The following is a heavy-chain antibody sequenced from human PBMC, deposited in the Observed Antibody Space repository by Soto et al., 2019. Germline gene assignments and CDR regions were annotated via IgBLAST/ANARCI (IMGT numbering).Heavy chain of an antibody. CDR3: AKDPPTRYY. CDR2: ISYDGSNK. CDR1: GFTFSSYG. J-gene: IGHJ4*02. Sequence: GGSLRLSCAASGFTFSSYGMHWVRQAPGKGLEWVAVISYDGSNKYYADSVKGRFTISRDNSKNTLYLQMNSLRAEDTAVYYCAKDPPTRYYWGQGTLVTVSS. V-gene: IGHV3-30*18.